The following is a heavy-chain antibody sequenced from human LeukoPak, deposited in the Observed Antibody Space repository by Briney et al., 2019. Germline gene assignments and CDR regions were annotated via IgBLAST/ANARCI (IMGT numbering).Heavy chain of an antibody. CDR2: IHHSGST. CDR3: ARGRYISGCAS. CDR1: GFTFDDYD. J-gene: IGHJ3*01. Sequence: GSLRLSCAASGFTFDDYDMSWVRQAPGKGLEWIGSIHHSGSTQYNSSLKSRVTISIDASKNQFSLKLSSVTAADTAVYYCARGRYISGCASWGQGTMVTVSS. V-gene: IGHV4-38-2*01. D-gene: IGHD6-19*01.